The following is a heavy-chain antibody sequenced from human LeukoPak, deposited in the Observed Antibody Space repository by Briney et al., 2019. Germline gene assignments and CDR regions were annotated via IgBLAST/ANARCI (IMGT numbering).Heavy chain of an antibody. D-gene: IGHD3-10*01. V-gene: IGHV3-21*04. CDR2: ISSSSSYI. J-gene: IGHJ4*02. CDR1: GFTFSSYS. Sequence: GGSLRLSCAASGFTFSSYSMNWVRQAPGKGLEWVSSISSSSSYIYYADSVKGRFTISRDNAKNSLYLQMNSLRSDDTAVYYCARDDNYGSGQPDDWGQGTLVTVSS. CDR3: ARDDNYGSGQPDD.